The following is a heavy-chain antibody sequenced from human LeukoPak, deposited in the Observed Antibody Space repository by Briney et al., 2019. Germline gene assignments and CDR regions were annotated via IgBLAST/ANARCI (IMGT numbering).Heavy chain of an antibody. J-gene: IGHJ4*02. Sequence: RASVKVSCKASGYTFTAYYIHWVRQGPGQGLEWMGWINPNSGGTNYAQKFQGRVTMTRDTSISTAYMELSRLRSDDTAVYYCARDGWYSSGWADYWGQGTLVTVSS. D-gene: IGHD6-19*01. CDR1: GYTFTAYY. CDR2: INPNSGGT. CDR3: ARDGWYSSGWADY. V-gene: IGHV1-2*02.